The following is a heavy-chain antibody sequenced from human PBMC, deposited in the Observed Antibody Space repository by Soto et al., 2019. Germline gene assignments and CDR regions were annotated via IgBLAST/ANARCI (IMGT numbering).Heavy chain of an antibody. V-gene: IGHV5-51*01. CDR3: ARTSGYYYGSTFDI. Sequence: PXESLKISWKCSGYSFTSYWIALVLQMPGKGLEWMGIIYPSDSDTRYSPSFQGQVTFSADKSISTAYLQWSSLKASDTAMYYCARTSGYYYGSTFDIWGQGTMVTVSS. J-gene: IGHJ3*02. D-gene: IGHD3-22*01. CDR1: GYSFTSYW. CDR2: IYPSDSDT.